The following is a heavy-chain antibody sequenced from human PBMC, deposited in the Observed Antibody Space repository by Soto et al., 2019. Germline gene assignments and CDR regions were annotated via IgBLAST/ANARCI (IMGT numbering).Heavy chain of an antibody. CDR1: SGSISNVNW. CDR3: VGNGYYCLDH. CDR2: IYHSGST. J-gene: IGHJ4*02. V-gene: IGHV4-4*02. Sequence: QVQLQESGPGLVKPSGTLSLTCAASSGSISNVNWWSWVRQAPGKGLEWIGEIYHSGSTNYNPSLKSRVTISVDRSKNQFSLKLSSVTAADTAVYYCVGNGYYCLDHWGQGTLVTVSS. D-gene: IGHD3-3*01.